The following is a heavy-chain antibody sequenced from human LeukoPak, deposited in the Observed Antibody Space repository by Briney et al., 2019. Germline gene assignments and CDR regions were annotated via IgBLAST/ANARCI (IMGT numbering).Heavy chain of an antibody. D-gene: IGHD4-11*01. CDR1: GGSISSGGYY. CDR2: IYYSGST. Sequence: PSETLSLTCTVSGGSISSGGYYWSWIRQHPGKGLEWIGYIYYSGSTYYNPSLKSRVTISVDTSKNQFSLKLSSVIAADTAVYYCARAFESGYFIGTVTTIDYFDYWGQGTLVTVSS. V-gene: IGHV4-31*03. CDR3: ARAFESGYFIGTVTTIDYFDY. J-gene: IGHJ4*02.